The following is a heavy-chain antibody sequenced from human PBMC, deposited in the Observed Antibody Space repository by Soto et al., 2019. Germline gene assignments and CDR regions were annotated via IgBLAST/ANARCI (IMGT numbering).Heavy chain of an antibody. Sequence: WRSLRLSFVVSGFTVSSNTMSWVRQAPGKGLEWVSAISGSSGSTYNADSVKGRFTVSRDNSKNTLYLQMNSLRAEDTAVYYCARERTTMITVVLTNWGQGTMVTVSS. D-gene: IGHD3-22*01. V-gene: IGHV3-23*01. CDR3: ARERTTMITVVLTN. CDR2: ISGSSGST. CDR1: GFTVSSNT. J-gene: IGHJ3*01.